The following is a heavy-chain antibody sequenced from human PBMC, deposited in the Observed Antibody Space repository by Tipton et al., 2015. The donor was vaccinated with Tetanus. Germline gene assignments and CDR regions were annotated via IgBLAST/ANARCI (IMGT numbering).Heavy chain of an antibody. CDR2: IYPGDSDT. V-gene: IGHV5-51*01. J-gene: IGHJ4*02. CDR1: GYIFNNYW. D-gene: IGHD2-8*01. Sequence: QLVQSGGEVKKPGESLKISCKGSGYIFNNYWIGWVRQMPGKGLEWMGIIYPGDSDTRYSPSFQGQVTISVDKSISTAYLQWSSLKASDTSMFYRARAHCSDGVCNFDYWGQGALATVAS. CDR3: ARAHCSDGVCNFDY.